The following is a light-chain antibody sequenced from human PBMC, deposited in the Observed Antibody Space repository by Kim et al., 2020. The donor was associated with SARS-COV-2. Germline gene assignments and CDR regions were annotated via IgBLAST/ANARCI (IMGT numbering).Light chain of an antibody. CDR3: CSYAGSYV. V-gene: IGLV2-11*01. Sequence: QSALTQPRSVSGSPGQSVTISCTGTSSDVGGYNYVSWYQQHPGKAPKLMIYDVNKRPSGVPDRFSGSQSGNTASLTISGLQAEDEADYYCCSYAGSYVFGTGTQLTVL. J-gene: IGLJ1*01. CDR1: SSDVGGYNY. CDR2: DVN.